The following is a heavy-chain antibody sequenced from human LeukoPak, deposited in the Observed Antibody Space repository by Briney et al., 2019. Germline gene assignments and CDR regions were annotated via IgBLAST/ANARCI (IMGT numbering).Heavy chain of an antibody. V-gene: IGHV3-15*01. CDR1: GFTFSNAW. Sequence: GGSLRLSCAASGFTFSNAWMSWVRQAPGKGLEWVGRIKSKTDGGTTDYAAPVKGRFTISRDNSKNTLYMQMNSLRAEDTAIYYCAKVPYSDYGSGRPPFMDVWGQGTTVAVS. CDR2: IKSKTDGGTT. J-gene: IGHJ6*02. D-gene: IGHD3-10*01. CDR3: AKVPYSDYGSGRPPFMDV.